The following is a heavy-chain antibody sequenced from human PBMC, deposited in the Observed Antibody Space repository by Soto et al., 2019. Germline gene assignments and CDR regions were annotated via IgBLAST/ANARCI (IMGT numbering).Heavy chain of an antibody. J-gene: IGHJ6*02. CDR2: ISAYNGNT. Sequence: QVQLVQSGAEVKKPGASVKVSCKASGYTFTSYGISWVRQAPGQGLEWMGWISAYNGNTNYAQKLQGRVTMTTDTSTSTAYMELRSLRADDTAVYYCARDWWGTDYYYYGMDVWGQGTTVTVSS. CDR1: GYTFTSYG. V-gene: IGHV1-18*01. CDR3: ARDWWGTDYYYYGMDV. D-gene: IGHD2-15*01.